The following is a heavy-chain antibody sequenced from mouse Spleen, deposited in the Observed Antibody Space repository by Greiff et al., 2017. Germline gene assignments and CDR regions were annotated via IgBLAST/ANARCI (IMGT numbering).Heavy chain of an antibody. CDR2: INPSSGYT. Sequence: QVQLQQSGAELARPGASVKMSCKASGYTFTSYTMHWVKQRPGQGLEWIGFINPSSGYTNYNQKFKDKATLTADKSSSTAYMQLSSLTSEDSAVYYCAREGYGNYFYYFDYWGQGTTLTVSS. V-gene: IGHV1-4*01. CDR1: GYTFTSYT. J-gene: IGHJ2*01. CDR3: AREGYGNYFYYFDY. D-gene: IGHD2-10*02.